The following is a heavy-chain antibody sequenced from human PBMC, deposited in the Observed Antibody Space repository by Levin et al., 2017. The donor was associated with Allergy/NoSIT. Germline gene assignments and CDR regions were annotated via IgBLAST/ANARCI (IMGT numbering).Heavy chain of an antibody. Sequence: GGSLRLSCAASGFTFSSYWMHWVRQVPGKGLVWVSRINSDGSSTTYADSVKGRFTISRDNAKNTLYLQMNSLRAEDTAVYYCTKGRWELLPGGERWGQGTLVTVSS. CDR2: INSDGSST. V-gene: IGHV3-74*01. J-gene: IGHJ4*02. CDR1: GFTFSSYW. D-gene: IGHD1-26*01. CDR3: TKGRWELLPGGER.